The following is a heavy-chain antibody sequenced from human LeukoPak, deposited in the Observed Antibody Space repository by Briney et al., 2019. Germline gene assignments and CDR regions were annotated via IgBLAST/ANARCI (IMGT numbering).Heavy chain of an antibody. CDR3: ARVAWDLQYTGAFDI. J-gene: IGHJ3*02. D-gene: IGHD1-26*01. Sequence: GSLRLSCAASGFTFSSYEMNWVRQAPGNRLEWVSYISSSGRTIYYADSVKGRFTISRDNAKSSLYLQMNSLRAEDTAVYYCARVAWDLQYTGAFDIWGQGTMVTVSS. CDR1: GFTFSSYE. V-gene: IGHV3-48*03. CDR2: ISSSGRTI.